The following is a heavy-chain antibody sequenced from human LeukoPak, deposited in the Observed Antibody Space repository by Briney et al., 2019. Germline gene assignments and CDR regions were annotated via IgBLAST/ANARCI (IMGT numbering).Heavy chain of an antibody. CDR1: GFIFSSYW. CDR2: INSDGSST. J-gene: IGHJ4*02. V-gene: IGHV3-74*01. D-gene: IGHD2/OR15-2a*01. Sequence: GGSLRLSCAASGFIFSSYWMLWVRQAPAKGLVGVSRINSDGSSTSYADSVKGRFTISRDNAKNTLYLQMNSLRAEDTAVYYCARFNIDYWGQGTLVTVSS. CDR3: ARFNIDY.